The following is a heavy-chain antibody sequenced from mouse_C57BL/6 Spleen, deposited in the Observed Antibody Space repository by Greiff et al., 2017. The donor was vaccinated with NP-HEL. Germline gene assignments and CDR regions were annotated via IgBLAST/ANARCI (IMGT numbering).Heavy chain of an antibody. V-gene: IGHV1-80*01. D-gene: IGHD1-1*02. CDR1: GYAFSSYW. CDR3: AKRVGYYYAMDY. CDR2: IYPGDGDT. J-gene: IGHJ4*01. Sequence: QVQLQQSGAELVKPGASVKISCKASGYAFSSYWMNWVKQRPGKGLEWIGQIYPGDGDTNYNGKFKGKATLTADKSSSTAYRQRSSLTSEDSAVYFCAKRVGYYYAMDYWGQGTSVTVSS.